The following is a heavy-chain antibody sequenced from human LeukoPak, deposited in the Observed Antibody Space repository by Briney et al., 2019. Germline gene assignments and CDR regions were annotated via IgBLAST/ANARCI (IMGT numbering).Heavy chain of an antibody. D-gene: IGHD2-2*01. CDR1: GFTFSNYA. V-gene: IGHV3-23*01. J-gene: IGHJ3*02. CDR3: AKDSTSSKKGALDI. Sequence: GGSLRLSCAASGFTFSNYAINWARQAPGKGLAWVSGISGTGRSTYSADSVKGRFIISRDNSKNILYLQMNSLTGEDTAVYYCAKDSTSSKKGALDIWGQGTMVTVSS. CDR2: ISGTGRST.